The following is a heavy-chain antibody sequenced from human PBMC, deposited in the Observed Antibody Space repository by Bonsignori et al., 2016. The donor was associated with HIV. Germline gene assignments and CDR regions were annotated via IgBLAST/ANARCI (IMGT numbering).Heavy chain of an antibody. D-gene: IGHD3-16*01. Sequence: WIRQPPGKGLEWVANINGDGSGKYYVGSVEGRFTISRDNAKKSLYLQMNSVRVEDTAMYYCARYRERGLVYWGRGTLVTVSS. V-gene: IGHV3-7*03. CDR3: ARYRERGLVY. CDR2: INGDGSGK. J-gene: IGHJ4*02.